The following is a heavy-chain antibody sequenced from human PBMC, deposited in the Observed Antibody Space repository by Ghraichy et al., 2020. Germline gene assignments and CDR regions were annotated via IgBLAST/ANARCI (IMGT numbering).Heavy chain of an antibody. Sequence: LSLTCAASGFRFSDYFMSWIRQAPGKGLEWVSAISNSARTKYYADSVKGRFTISRDNGRDSLYLEMNSLRAEDTAMYYCVRDLVRGDVWGQGTMVTVSS. J-gene: IGHJ3*01. CDR3: VRDLVRGDV. CDR2: ISNSARTK. D-gene: IGHD3-10*01. V-gene: IGHV3-11*01. CDR1: GFRFSDYF.